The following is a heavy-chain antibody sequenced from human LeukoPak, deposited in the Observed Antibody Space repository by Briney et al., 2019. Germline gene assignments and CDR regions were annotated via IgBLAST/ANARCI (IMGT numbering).Heavy chain of an antibody. Sequence: QTGGSLRLSCAASGFTFSSYGMSWVRQAPGKGLEWVANIKQDGSEKYYVDSVKGRFTISRDNAKNSLYLQMNSLRAEDTAVYYCAELGITMIGGVWGKGTTVTTSS. CDR1: GFTFSSYG. CDR3: AELGITMIGGV. CDR2: IKQDGSEK. V-gene: IGHV3-7*01. D-gene: IGHD3-10*02. J-gene: IGHJ6*04.